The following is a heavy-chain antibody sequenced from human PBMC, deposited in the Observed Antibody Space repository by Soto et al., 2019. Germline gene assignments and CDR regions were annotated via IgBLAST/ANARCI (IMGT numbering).Heavy chain of an antibody. D-gene: IGHD3-3*01. Sequence: PSETLSLTCTVSGGSISSGDYYWSWIRQPPGKGLEWIGYIYYSGSTYYNPSLKSRVTISVDTSKNQFSLKLSSVTAADTAVYYCARDYDFWSGHYGMDVWGQGTTVTVS. CDR3: ARDYDFWSGHYGMDV. CDR2: IYYSGST. J-gene: IGHJ6*02. V-gene: IGHV4-30-4*01. CDR1: GGSISSGDYY.